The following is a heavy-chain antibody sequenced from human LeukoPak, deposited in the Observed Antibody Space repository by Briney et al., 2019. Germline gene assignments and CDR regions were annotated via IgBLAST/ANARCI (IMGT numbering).Heavy chain of an antibody. D-gene: IGHD6-19*01. CDR3: ASTQNLAVPGADY. Sequence: GGSLRLSCAASGLSFSNFWMSWVRQAPGKGLEWVGNIKPDGSASYYVDSVKGRFTISRDSARNSLYLQMNSLEVEDTAVYFCASTQNLAVPGADYWGQGSLVAVSS. CDR2: IKPDGSAS. J-gene: IGHJ4*02. CDR1: GLSFSNFW. V-gene: IGHV3-7*01.